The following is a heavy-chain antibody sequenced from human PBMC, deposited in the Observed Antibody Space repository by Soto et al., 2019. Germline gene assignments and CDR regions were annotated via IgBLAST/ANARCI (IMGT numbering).Heavy chain of an antibody. CDR1: GYNFAGYW. V-gene: IGHV5-10-1*01. J-gene: IGHJ4*02. CDR2: IDPSDSYI. Sequence: ESLKISCKGSGYNFAGYWISWVRQMPGKGLEWMGRIDPSDSYIKFSPSFQGHVTISADKSISTAYLQWSSLKASDTAMYYCARSDFWSGYYPDYWGQGTLVTSPQ. CDR3: ARSDFWSGYYPDY. D-gene: IGHD3-3*01.